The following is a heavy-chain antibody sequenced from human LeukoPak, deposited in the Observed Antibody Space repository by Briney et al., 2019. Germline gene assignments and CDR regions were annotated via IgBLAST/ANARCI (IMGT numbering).Heavy chain of an antibody. CDR1: GIPFSNYT. CDR2: ISGSSRYI. CDR3: ARVNSALVVSSEGSWAGSLGFDH. J-gene: IGHJ4*02. D-gene: IGHD3-22*01. V-gene: IGHV3-21*06. Sequence: GGSLRLSCAASGIPFSNYTLTWVRQAPGKGLVWVSSISGSSRYIHYSDSVRGRFSISRDNGKNSVYLQMDSLTADDTAVYYCARVNSALVVSSEGSWAGSLGFDHWGQGILVIVFS.